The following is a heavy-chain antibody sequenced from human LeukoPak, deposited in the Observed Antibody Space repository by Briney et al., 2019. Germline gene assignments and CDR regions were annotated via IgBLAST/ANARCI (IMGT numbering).Heavy chain of an antibody. V-gene: IGHV4-59*08. D-gene: IGHD4-17*01. J-gene: IGHJ4*02. CDR2: ISYSGIT. Sequence: SETLSLTCTVYGGPMKRHYWHWIRQSPGKGLEWIGYISYSGITNYNPSLKSRVTISLDTSTNQFSLGLSSVTAADTAVFCCARHPPYGDSLNLDHWGQGTLVTVSS. CDR3: ARHPPYGDSLNLDH. CDR1: GGPMKRHY.